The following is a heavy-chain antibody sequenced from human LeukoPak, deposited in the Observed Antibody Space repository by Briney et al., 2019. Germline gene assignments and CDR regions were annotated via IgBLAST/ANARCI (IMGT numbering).Heavy chain of an antibody. J-gene: IGHJ4*02. CDR1: GYTFTSYA. CDR3: ARSTQGDGSDY. Sequence: VASVTVSCKASGYTFTSYAMHWVRQAPGQRLEWMGWINAGNGNTKYSQKFQGRVTITRDTSASTAYMELSSLRSEDTAVYYCARSTQGDGSDYWGQGTLVTVSS. V-gene: IGHV1-3*01. CDR2: INAGNGNT.